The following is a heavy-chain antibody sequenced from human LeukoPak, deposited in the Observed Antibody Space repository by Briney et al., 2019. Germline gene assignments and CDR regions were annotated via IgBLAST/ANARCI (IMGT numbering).Heavy chain of an antibody. V-gene: IGHV3-21*01. Sequence: GGSLRLSCAASGFTFSSYSMNWVRQAPGKGLEWVSSISSSSSYIYYADSAKGRFTISRDNAKNSLYLQMNSLRAEDTAVYYCASGYCSGGSCYEEHYWGQGTLVTVSS. CDR2: ISSSSSYI. CDR3: ASGYCSGGSCYEEHY. CDR1: GFTFSSYS. D-gene: IGHD2-15*01. J-gene: IGHJ4*02.